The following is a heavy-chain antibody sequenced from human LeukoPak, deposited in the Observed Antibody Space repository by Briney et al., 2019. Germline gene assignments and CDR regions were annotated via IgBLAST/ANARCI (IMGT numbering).Heavy chain of an antibody. D-gene: IGHD6-19*01. V-gene: IGHV4-34*01. CDR3: ATGAVAGTSDDY. J-gene: IGHJ4*02. Sequence: SETLSLTCTVYGGSFSGYYWSWIRQPPGKGLEWIGGISHSGSTNYNPSLKSRVTISVDTSKNQFSLKLSSVTAADTAVYYCATGAVAGTSDDYWGQGTLVTVSS. CDR1: GGSFSGYY. CDR2: ISHSGST.